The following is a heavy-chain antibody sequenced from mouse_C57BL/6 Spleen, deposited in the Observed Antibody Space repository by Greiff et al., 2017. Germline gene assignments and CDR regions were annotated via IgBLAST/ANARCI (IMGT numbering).Heavy chain of an antibody. CDR1: GYSITSGYY. CDR3: GYYGSSYGYCDV. D-gene: IGHD1-1*01. J-gene: IGHJ1*03. Sequence: EVKLQESGPGLVKPSQSLSLTCSVTGYSITSGYYWNWIRQFPGNKLEWMGYISYDGSNKYNPSLKNRISITRDTSKNQFFLKLNSVTTEDTATYYCGYYGSSYGYCDVWGTGTTVTVSS. CDR2: ISYDGSN. V-gene: IGHV3-6*01.